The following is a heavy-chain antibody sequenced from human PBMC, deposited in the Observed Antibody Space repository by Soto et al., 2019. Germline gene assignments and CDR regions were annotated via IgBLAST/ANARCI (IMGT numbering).Heavy chain of an antibody. CDR3: ASRPIYGSGSYYKPNYYYYGMDV. CDR1: GYTFTSYY. CDR2: INPSGGST. D-gene: IGHD3-10*01. V-gene: IGHV1-46*01. Sequence: GASVKVSCKASGYTFTSYYMHWVRQAPGQGLEWMGIINPSGGSTSYAQKFQGRVTMTRDTSTSTVYMELSSLRSEDTAVYYCASRPIYGSGSYYKPNYYYYGMDVWGQGTTVTVSS. J-gene: IGHJ6*02.